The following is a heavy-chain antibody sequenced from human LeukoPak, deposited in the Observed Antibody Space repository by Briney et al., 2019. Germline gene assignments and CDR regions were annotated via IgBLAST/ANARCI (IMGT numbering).Heavy chain of an antibody. Sequence: GGSLRLSCAASGFTFSSYAMHWVRQAPGKGLEWVAVISYDGSNKYYADSVKGRFTISRDNSKNTLYLQMNSLRAEDTAVYYCAKDRNPQYCSSTSFYPSFGLDVWGQGTTVTVSS. CDR3: AKDRNPQYCSSTSFYPSFGLDV. J-gene: IGHJ6*02. V-gene: IGHV3-30-3*01. CDR2: ISYDGSNK. D-gene: IGHD2-2*01. CDR1: GFTFSSYA.